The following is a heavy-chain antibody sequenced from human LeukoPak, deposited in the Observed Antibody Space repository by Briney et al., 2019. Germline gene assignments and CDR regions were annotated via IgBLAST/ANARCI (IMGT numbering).Heavy chain of an antibody. Sequence: GRSLRLSCAASGFTFSSYGMSWVRQAPGKGLEWVSAIGGRDGSTYYADSVKGRFTISRDNSKNTLYVQMNSLRAEDTAVYYCAKGHYYGSGSLDYWGQGTLVTVSS. CDR2: IGGRDGST. J-gene: IGHJ4*02. CDR1: GFTFSSYG. V-gene: IGHV3-23*01. CDR3: AKGHYYGSGSLDY. D-gene: IGHD3-10*01.